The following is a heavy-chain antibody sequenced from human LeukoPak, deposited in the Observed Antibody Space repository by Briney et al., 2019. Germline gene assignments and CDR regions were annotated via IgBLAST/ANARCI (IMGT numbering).Heavy chain of an antibody. V-gene: IGHV4-59*01. CDR2: VYYSGST. Sequence: SETLSLTCTVSGGSISSYYWQWIRQPPGNRLEWIGYVYYSGSTDYNPSLKSRVTISVDTSKNQYSLKLTSVTAADTAVYYCARGEPRIARPGAPPFDLWGRGTLVTVSS. D-gene: IGHD6-13*01. J-gene: IGHJ2*01. CDR3: ARGEPRIARPGAPPFDL. CDR1: GGSISSYY.